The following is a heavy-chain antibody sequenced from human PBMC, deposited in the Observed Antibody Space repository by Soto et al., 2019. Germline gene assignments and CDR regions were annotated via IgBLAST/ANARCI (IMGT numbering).Heavy chain of an antibody. V-gene: IGHV1-18*01. Sequence: QSQLLQSGAEVKYPWASVKDSCKASGYSFTTSGITCVRQAPGQGLEWMGWISTYNGNTNYTQKLQDRVTLTTDTSTSTAYMELRSLRSDDTAVYYFARRLYGDYDYWGQGTLVTVSS. CDR2: ISTYNGNT. J-gene: IGHJ4*02. CDR3: ARRLYGDYDY. CDR1: GYSFTTSG. D-gene: IGHD4-17*01.